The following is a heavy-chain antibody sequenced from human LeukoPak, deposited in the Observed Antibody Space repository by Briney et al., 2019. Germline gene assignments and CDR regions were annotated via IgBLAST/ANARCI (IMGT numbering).Heavy chain of an antibody. CDR1: GYTFTSYY. D-gene: IGHD2-2*01. CDR2: INPSGGST. Sequence: ASVTVSCTASGYTFTSYYMHWVRQAPGQGIEWMGIINPSGGSTSYAQKFQGRVTMTRDTSTSTVYMELSSLRSEDTAVYYCARDRGYCSSTSCYSYYYYGMDVWGKGTTVTVSS. J-gene: IGHJ6*04. V-gene: IGHV1-46*01. CDR3: ARDRGYCSSTSCYSYYYYGMDV.